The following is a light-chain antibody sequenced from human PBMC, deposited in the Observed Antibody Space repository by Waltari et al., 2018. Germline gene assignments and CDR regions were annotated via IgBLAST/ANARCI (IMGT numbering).Light chain of an antibody. V-gene: IGKV3-20*01. J-gene: IGKJ2*01. CDR1: QTIRSNY. CDR2: GVS. CDR3: QQYGFSPPMYT. Sequence: IVLTQSPGTLSLSPGESATLSCRARQTIRSNYLAWYQQKPGQAPRLLIYGVSARATGVPDRFSGSGSGTDFTLTISRLEPEDFAVYYCQQYGFSPPMYTFGQGTKLEIK.